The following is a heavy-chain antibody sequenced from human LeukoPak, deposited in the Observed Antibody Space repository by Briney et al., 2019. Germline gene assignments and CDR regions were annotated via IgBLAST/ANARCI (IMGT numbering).Heavy chain of an antibody. CDR2: ISGSGGST. CDR3: AKRTIVVVVAANKNYFDY. D-gene: IGHD2-15*01. Sequence: PGGSLRLSCAASGFTFSSYAMSWVRQAPGKGLEWVSGISGSGGSTYYADSVKGRFTISRDNSKNTLYLQMNSLRAEDTAVYYCAKRTIVVVVAANKNYFDYWGQGTLVTVSS. J-gene: IGHJ4*02. CDR1: GFTFSSYA. V-gene: IGHV3-23*01.